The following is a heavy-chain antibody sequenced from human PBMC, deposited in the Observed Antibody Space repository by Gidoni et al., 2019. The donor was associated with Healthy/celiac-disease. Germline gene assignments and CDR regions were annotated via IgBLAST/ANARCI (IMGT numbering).Heavy chain of an antibody. CDR3: AREPGYCSGGSCYSFDY. CDR2: ISSSSSYI. V-gene: IGHV3-21*01. CDR1: GFPFSSFS. Sequence: EVQLVESGGGLVKPGGSLRLSCPASGFPFSSFSMNWVRQAPGKGLEWVSSISSSSSYIYYADSVKGRFTISRDNAKNSLYLQMNSLRAEDTAVYYCAREPGYCSGGSCYSFDYWGQGTLVTVSS. D-gene: IGHD2-15*01. J-gene: IGHJ4*02.